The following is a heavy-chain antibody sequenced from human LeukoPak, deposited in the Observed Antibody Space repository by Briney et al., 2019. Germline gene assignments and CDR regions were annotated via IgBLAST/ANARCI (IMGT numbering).Heavy chain of an antibody. Sequence: GGSLRLSCAASGFTFSSYAMSWVRQAPGKGLEWVSAISGSGGSTYYADSVKGRFTISRDNAKNSLYLQMNSLRAEDTAVYYCAKWENDYGDPGADYWGQGTLVTVSS. CDR2: ISGSGGST. CDR1: GFTFSSYA. J-gene: IGHJ4*02. D-gene: IGHD4-17*01. CDR3: AKWENDYGDPGADY. V-gene: IGHV3-23*01.